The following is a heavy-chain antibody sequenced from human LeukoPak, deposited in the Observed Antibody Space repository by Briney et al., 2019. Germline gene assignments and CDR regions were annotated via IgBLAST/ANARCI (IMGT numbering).Heavy chain of an antibody. CDR1: GFTFNTYA. J-gene: IGHJ4*02. Sequence: GGSLRLSCAASGFTFNTYAMSWVRQAPGKGLEWVSGISVSGGRTDYADSVKGRFTISRDNSKNTLYLQMNSLGAEDTAVYYCAKRGPGYDKSTYPPHYFDYWGQGTLVTVSS. CDR2: ISVSGGRT. CDR3: AKRGPGYDKSTYPPHYFDY. D-gene: IGHD3-22*01. V-gene: IGHV3-23*01.